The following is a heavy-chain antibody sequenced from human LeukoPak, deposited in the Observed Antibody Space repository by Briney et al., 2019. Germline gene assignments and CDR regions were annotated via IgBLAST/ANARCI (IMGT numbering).Heavy chain of an antibody. J-gene: IGHJ4*02. Sequence: GGSLRLSCADSGFTFSSYAMKWVRQAPGKGLEGVSVISSSGGTTYYSDSVKGRFIISRDNSKNTLYLQMNSLRAEDTAVYYCAKAGIAVPATPEYCGQGTQVTVSS. D-gene: IGHD6-19*01. V-gene: IGHV3-23*01. CDR3: AKAGIAVPATPEY. CDR2: ISSSGGTT. CDR1: GFTFSSYA.